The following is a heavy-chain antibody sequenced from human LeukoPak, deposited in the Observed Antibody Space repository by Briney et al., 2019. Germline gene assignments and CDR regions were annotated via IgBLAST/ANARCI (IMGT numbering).Heavy chain of an antibody. D-gene: IGHD3-10*01. J-gene: IGHJ4*02. CDR3: ARVTRFNQFGELWFDY. CDR1: GGFFSSYY. CDR2: ISHSGST. V-gene: IGHV4-34*01. Sequence: SETLSLTCAVYGGFFSSYYWSCNRGPPGKGLEWIGEISHSGSTHYNPSLKSRVTISLDTSKSQFSLKLSSVTAADTAVYYCARVTRFNQFGELWFDYWGQGTLLTVSS.